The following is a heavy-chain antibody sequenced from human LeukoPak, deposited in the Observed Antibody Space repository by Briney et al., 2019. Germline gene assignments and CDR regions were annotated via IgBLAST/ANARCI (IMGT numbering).Heavy chain of an antibody. J-gene: IGHJ3*02. CDR2: INPSGGST. Sequence: ASVKVSCKASGYTFTNYYVHWVRQAPGQGLEWMGMINPSGGSTTYAQKFQGRVTMTRDMSTSTVYMELSSLRSEDTAVYYCARSRLWSPRDAFDIWGQGTMVTVSS. CDR3: ARSRLWSPRDAFDI. V-gene: IGHV1-46*01. CDR1: GYTFTNYY. D-gene: IGHD3-16*01.